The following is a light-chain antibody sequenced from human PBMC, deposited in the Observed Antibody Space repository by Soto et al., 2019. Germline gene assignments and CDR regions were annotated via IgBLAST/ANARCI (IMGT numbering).Light chain of an antibody. V-gene: IGKV3-15*01. J-gene: IGKJ1*01. CDR1: QNIYSN. CDR3: LKYHNLWA. Sequence: IVMTQSPATLSVSPGERVTLSCRASQNIYSNIAWYQQRPGQAPRLLIYRASTRATGVPARFSGSGYGTDFTLTISSLQSEDFTVYSCLKYHNLWAFGQGTNVDIK. CDR2: RAS.